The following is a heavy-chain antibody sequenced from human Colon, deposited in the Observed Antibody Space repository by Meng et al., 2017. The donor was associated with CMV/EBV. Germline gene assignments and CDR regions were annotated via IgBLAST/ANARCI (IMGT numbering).Heavy chain of an antibody. CDR3: VCEFWSSYDC. CDR1: GFTFSSYG. V-gene: IGHV3-30*02. D-gene: IGHD3-3*01. CDR2: IRYDGTTK. J-gene: IGHJ4*02. Sequence: GGSLRLSCVASGFTFSSYGMHWVRQAPGKGLEWVAFIRYDGTTKYYTDSVKGRFTISRDNSQNTLSLQMNSLRPEDTAVYYCVCEFWSSYDCWGQGTLVTVSS.